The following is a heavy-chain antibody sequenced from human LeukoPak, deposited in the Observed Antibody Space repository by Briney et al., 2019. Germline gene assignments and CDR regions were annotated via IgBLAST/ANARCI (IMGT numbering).Heavy chain of an antibody. CDR1: GYTRTELS. CDR3: ATTSTRSYGSGSYYGY. D-gene: IGHD3-10*01. V-gene: IGHV1-24*01. J-gene: IGHJ4*02. CDR2: FDPEDGET. Sequence: ASVEVSCKVSGYTRTELSMHWVRQAPGKGLEWMGGFDPEDGETIYAQKFQGRVTMTEDTATDTAYMELSILRSEDTAVYCCATTSTRSYGSGSYYGYWGQGTLVTVSS.